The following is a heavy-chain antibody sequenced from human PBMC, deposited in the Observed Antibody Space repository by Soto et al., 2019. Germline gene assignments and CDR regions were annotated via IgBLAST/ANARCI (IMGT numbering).Heavy chain of an antibody. CDR2: IYYSGST. CDR3: ARGEIVVVPAAKYYYYYMDV. J-gene: IGHJ6*03. CDR1: YGTIVDGGDY. Sequence: TICVTWSVAYGTIVDGGDYWSRKNKPPGKGLEWIGYIYYSGSTYYNPSLKSRVTISVDTSKNQFSLKLSSVTAADTAVYYCARGEIVVVPAAKYYYYYMDVWGKGTPVTVSS. D-gene: IGHD2-2*01. V-gene: IGHV4-30-4*01.